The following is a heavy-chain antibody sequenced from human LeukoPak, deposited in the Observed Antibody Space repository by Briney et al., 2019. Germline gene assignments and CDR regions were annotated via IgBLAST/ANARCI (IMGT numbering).Heavy chain of an antibody. CDR2: IYYSGST. CDR1: GGSFSSHY. J-gene: IGHJ5*02. CDR3: ARDVSSMFPNYFDP. V-gene: IGHV4-59*11. D-gene: IGHD6-6*01. Sequence: SETLSLTCAVYGGSFSSHYWSWIRQPPGKGLEWIGYIYYSGSTNYNPALKSRVTISVDTSKNQFSLKLTSVTAADKAIYYCARDVSSMFPNYFDPWGQGIPVIVSS.